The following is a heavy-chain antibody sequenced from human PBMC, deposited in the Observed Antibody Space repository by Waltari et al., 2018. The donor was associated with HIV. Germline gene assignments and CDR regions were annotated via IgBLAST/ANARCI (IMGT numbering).Heavy chain of an antibody. CDR1: GASISSSPYY. Sequence: QLHLQESGPGLVKPSETLSLPSSVSGASISSSPYYWAWIRQPPGKGLEWIGAIYYSGTAYYNPSVKSRVSASLDASKNELSLKLTSVTATDTALYYCARLRFHSLYYFDSWGPGILVTVSS. CDR2: IYYSGTA. CDR3: ARLRFHSLYYFDS. J-gene: IGHJ4*02. D-gene: IGHD3-16*01. V-gene: IGHV4-39*01.